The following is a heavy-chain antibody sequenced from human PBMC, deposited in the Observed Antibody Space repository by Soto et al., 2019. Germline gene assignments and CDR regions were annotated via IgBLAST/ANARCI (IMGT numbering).Heavy chain of an antibody. CDR3: ARGRPGGYFDY. J-gene: IGHJ4*02. Sequence: EVQLVESGGGLVQPGGSLRLSCAASGFTFSSYSMNWVRQAPGKGLEWVSYINSGSSTISYADSVKGRFTISRDNAKNSRYLQMNSLRDEDTAVYYCARGRPGGYFDYWGQGTLVTVSS. V-gene: IGHV3-48*02. CDR2: INSGSSTI. CDR1: GFTFSSYS. D-gene: IGHD3-16*01.